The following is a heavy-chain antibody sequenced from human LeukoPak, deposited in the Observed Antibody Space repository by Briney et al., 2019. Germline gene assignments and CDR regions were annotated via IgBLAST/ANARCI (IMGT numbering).Heavy chain of an antibody. CDR1: GFTFSTYN. CDR2: IYRTATT. Sequence: GGSLRLSCAASGFTFSTYNMNWVRQAPGKGLEWVSIIYRTATTYYADSVKGRFTISRDNSKNTLYLQMNNLRADDTAVYYCARQTDSGYDCWGQGTLVTVSS. D-gene: IGHD5-12*01. J-gene: IGHJ4*02. V-gene: IGHV3-66*04. CDR3: ARQTDSGYDC.